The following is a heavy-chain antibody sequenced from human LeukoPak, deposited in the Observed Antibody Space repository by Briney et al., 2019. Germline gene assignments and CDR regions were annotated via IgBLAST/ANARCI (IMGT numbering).Heavy chain of an antibody. D-gene: IGHD2-15*01. Sequence: PGRSLRLSCAASGFTFDDYGMSWVRQAPGKGLEWVSGINWNGGSTGYADSVKGRFTISRDNAKNFLYLQMNSLRAEDTALYYCASTYCSGGSCHASSDYWGQGTLVTVSS. CDR3: ASTYCSGGSCHASSDY. V-gene: IGHV3-20*04. CDR2: INWNGGST. J-gene: IGHJ4*02. CDR1: GFTFDDYG.